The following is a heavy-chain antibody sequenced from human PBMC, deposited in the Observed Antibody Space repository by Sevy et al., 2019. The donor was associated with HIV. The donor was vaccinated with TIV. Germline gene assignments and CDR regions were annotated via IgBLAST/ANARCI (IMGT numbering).Heavy chain of an antibody. CDR1: GFAFSDYA. V-gene: IGHV3-30*18. D-gene: IGHD2-15*01. CDR3: AKAHADCSGGTCYTAHYYYDMDV. J-gene: IGHJ6*02. CDR2: ISYAGDNK. Sequence: GGSLRLSCAASGFAFSDYAMHWVRQAPGKGLEWVAAISYAGDNKYFADSVKGRFTVSKDNSKNTLYLEMNSLRAEDTAVDYCAKAHADCSGGTCYTAHYYYDMDVWGRWATVTVSS.